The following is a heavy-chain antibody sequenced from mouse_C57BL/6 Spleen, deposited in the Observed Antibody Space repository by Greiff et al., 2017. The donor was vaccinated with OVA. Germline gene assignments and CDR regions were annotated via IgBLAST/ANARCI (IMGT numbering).Heavy chain of an antibody. V-gene: IGHV1-82*01. CDR1: GYAFSSSW. D-gene: IGHD1-1*01. CDR2: IYPGDGDT. CDR3: ASYYYGSSYGYFDV. J-gene: IGHJ1*03. Sequence: QVQLQQSGPELVKPGASVKISCKASGYAFSSSWMNWVKQRPGKGLEWIGRIYPGDGDTNCNGKFKGKATLTADKSSSTAYMQLSSLTSEDSAVYFCASYYYGSSYGYFDVWGTGTTVTVSS.